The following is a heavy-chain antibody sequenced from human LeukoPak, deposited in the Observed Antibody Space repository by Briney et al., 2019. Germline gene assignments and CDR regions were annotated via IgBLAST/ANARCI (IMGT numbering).Heavy chain of an antibody. V-gene: IGHV3-9*03. D-gene: IGHD2-2*01. J-gene: IGHJ4*02. CDR1: GFTFDDYA. CDR3: AKDRGSIVVVPAAIALDY. CDR2: ISWNSGSI. Sequence: GGSLRLSCAASGFTFDDYAMHWVRQAPGKGLEWVSGISWNSGSIGYADSVKGRFTISRDNAKNSLYLQMNSLRAEDMALYYCAKDRGSIVVVPAAIALDYWGQGTLVTVSS.